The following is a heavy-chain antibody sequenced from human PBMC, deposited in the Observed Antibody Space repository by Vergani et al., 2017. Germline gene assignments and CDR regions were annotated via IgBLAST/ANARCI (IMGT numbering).Heavy chain of an antibody. D-gene: IGHD6-19*01. Sequence: QVQLQESGPGLVKPSGTLSLTCAVSGGSISSSNWWSWVRQPPGKGLEWSGEIYHSGSNNYNPSLKSRVTISVDTSKNQFSLKLSSVTAADTAVYYWARGGGSSGWFRMGWFDPWGQGTLVTVSS. J-gene: IGHJ5*02. CDR3: ARGGGSSGWFRMGWFDP. CDR2: IYHSGSN. V-gene: IGHV4-4*02. CDR1: GGSISSSNW.